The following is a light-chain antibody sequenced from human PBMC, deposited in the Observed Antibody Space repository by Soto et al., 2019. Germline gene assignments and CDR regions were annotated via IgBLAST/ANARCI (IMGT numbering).Light chain of an antibody. CDR2: WAS. V-gene: IGKV4-1*01. J-gene: IGKJ4*01. Sequence: DIVMTQSPDSLAVSLGERATINCESSQTVLYSSNNQNYLAWCQQKPGHPPELLSCWASTREAGVPDRFSDSGSGTHFTLTISKLQAEDVAVYYCQQYYSPPFTFGGGAKV. CDR1: QTVLYSSNNQNY. CDR3: QQYYSPPFT.